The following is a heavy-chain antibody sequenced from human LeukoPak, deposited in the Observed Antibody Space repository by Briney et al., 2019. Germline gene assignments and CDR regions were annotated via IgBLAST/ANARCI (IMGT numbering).Heavy chain of an antibody. D-gene: IGHD4-11*01. Sequence: ASVTVSFKSSVCTFTNYEFNWVRQAGGQGGDGVGWMNNNSGNTGYAEKFQGRVTITRDTSITTAYMELSSLRSEDSAVYYCARGPAYSNYGASYYYYMDVWGKGTTVTVSS. V-gene: IGHV1-8*03. CDR2: MNNNSGNT. CDR3: ARGPAYSNYGASYYYYMDV. CDR1: VCTFTNYE. J-gene: IGHJ6*03.